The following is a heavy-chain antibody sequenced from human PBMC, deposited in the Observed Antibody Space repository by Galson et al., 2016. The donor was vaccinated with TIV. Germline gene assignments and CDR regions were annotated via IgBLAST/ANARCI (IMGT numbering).Heavy chain of an antibody. Sequence: SVKVSCKASGGTFSSYVFNWVRLAPGQGLEWMGGIIPLFRTTNYAQKFQGRVTITADKSTSTAYMELNSLKYGDTAVYYCATDRNTAFDTYHYYYGMDVWGRGTMVTVSS. CDR3: ATDRNTAFDTYHYYYGMDV. V-gene: IGHV1-69*06. D-gene: IGHD5-18*01. J-gene: IGHJ6*02. CDR2: IIPLFRTT. CDR1: GGTFSSYV.